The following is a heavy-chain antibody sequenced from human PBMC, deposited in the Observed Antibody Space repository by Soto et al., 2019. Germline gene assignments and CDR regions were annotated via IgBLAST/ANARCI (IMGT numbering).Heavy chain of an antibody. V-gene: IGHV5-51*01. CDR3: ARQRGYSNYYYYYGMDV. D-gene: IGHD4-4*01. CDR1: GYSFTSYW. Sequence: GESLKISCXGSGYSFTSYWIGWVRQMPGKGLEWMGIIYPGDSDTRYSPSLQGQVTISADKSISTAYLQWSSLKASDTAMYYCARQRGYSNYYYYYGMDVWGQGTTVTVSS. CDR2: IYPGDSDT. J-gene: IGHJ6*02.